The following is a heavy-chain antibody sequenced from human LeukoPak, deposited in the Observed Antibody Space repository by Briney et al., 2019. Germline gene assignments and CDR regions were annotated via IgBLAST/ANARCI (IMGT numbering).Heavy chain of an antibody. CDR1: GDSVSSNSAA. D-gene: IGHD6-13*01. J-gene: IGHJ3*02. Sequence: SQTLSLTCAISGDSVSSNSAAWNWIRQSPSRGLEWLGRTYYRSKWYNDYAVSVKSRITINPDTSKNQFSLQLNSVTPEDTAVYYCARDRGDSSSWYAPVGAFGIWGQGTMVTVSS. CDR3: ARDRGDSSSWYAPVGAFGI. CDR2: TYYRSKWYN. V-gene: IGHV6-1*01.